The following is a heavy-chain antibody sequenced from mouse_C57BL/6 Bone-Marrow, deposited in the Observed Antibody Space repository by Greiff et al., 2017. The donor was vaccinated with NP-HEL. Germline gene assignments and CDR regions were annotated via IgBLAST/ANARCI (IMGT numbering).Heavy chain of an antibody. CDR3: ARDRYYGSSYVWYFDV. Sequence: EVQLQQSGPELVKPGASVKISCKASGYSFTDYNMNWVKQSNGKSLEWIGVIYPNYGTTSYNQKFKGKATLTVDQSTSTAYMQLNSLTSEDSAVYYCARDRYYGSSYVWYFDVWGTGTTVTVSA. J-gene: IGHJ1*03. CDR2: IYPNYGTT. CDR1: GYSFTDYN. D-gene: IGHD1-1*01. V-gene: IGHV1-39*01.